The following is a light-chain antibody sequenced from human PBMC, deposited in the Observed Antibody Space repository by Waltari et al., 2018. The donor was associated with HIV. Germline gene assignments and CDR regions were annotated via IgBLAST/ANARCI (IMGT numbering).Light chain of an antibody. V-gene: IGLV1-44*01. CDR3: ATWDDSLNAWV. CDR1: SSNIRSTT. Sequence: QSVLNQSPSASWTPGQRVIISCSGTSSNIRSTTVTWSQQFPGTAPKLLIYSYGQRPSGVPERFSGSKSATSASLAISGLRSEDEADYYCATWDDSLNAWVFGGGTKLTVL. J-gene: IGLJ3*02. CDR2: SYG.